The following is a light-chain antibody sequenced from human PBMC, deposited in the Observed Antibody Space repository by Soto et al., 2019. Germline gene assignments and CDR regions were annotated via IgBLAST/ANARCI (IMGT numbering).Light chain of an antibody. J-gene: IGLJ2*01. CDR1: SSDVGAYSY. Sequence: QSVLTQPASVSGSPGQSITISCTGTSSDVGAYSYVSWYQQHPGKAPKLMIFEVSDRPSGVSNRFSGSKSGNTASLTISGLHAEDEADYYCCSYTSSNTLVFGGGTKLTVL. V-gene: IGLV2-14*01. CDR3: CSYTSSNTLV. CDR2: EVS.